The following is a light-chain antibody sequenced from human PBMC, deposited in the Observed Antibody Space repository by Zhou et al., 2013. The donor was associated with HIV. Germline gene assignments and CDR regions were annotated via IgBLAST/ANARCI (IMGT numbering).Light chain of an antibody. CDR1: QSIRNY. V-gene: IGKV1-39*01. CDR3: QQLNSYPYI. Sequence: DIQMTQSPSSLPAVVGDRVTITCRASQSIRNYLNWYQQKPGKAPKLLIYTASSLQSGVPSRFSGSGSGTDFTLTISSLQPEDFATYYCQQLNSYPYIFGLGDQARRSN. J-gene: IGKJ2*01. CDR2: TAS.